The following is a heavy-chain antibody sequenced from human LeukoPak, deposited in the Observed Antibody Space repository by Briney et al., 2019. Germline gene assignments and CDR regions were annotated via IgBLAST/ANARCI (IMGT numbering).Heavy chain of an antibody. CDR1: GGSFRGYY. D-gene: IGHD2-8*01. J-gene: IGHJ4*02. CDR3: ASGYNGLDF. Sequence: PSETLSLTCGVYGGSFRGYYWSWIRQPPGKGLEWIGEVDDSGSTNYNPSLKSRVTISVDTSKNQFSLKLSSVTAADTAVYYCASGYNGLDFWGQGTLVTVSS. CDR2: VDDSGST. V-gene: IGHV4-34*01.